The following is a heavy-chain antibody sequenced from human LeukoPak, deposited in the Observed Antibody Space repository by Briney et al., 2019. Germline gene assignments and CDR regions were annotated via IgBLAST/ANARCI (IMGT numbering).Heavy chain of an antibody. V-gene: IGHV6-1*01. D-gene: IGHD3-16*02. CDR1: GDSVSSNIAA. Sequence: SQTLSLTCAISGDSVSSNIAAWNWIRQSPSRGLEWLGRTYYRSKWYNDYAVSVKSRITINPDTSKNQFSLQLNSVTPEDTAVYYCARDTYYDYVWGSYRYRYFDYWGQGTLVTVSS. J-gene: IGHJ4*02. CDR3: ARDTYYDYVWGSYRYRYFDY. CDR2: TYYRSKWYN.